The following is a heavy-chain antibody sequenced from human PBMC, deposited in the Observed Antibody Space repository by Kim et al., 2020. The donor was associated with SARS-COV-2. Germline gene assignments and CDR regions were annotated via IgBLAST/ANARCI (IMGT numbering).Heavy chain of an antibody. CDR1: GYTFNNYA. D-gene: IGHD3-10*01. CDR2: INTNTGNP. Sequence: ASVKVSCKASGYTFNNYAMNGVRQAPGQGLEWLGWINTNTGNPKYAQAFTGRFVFALDTSVSTAYLQISSLKAEESAVYSCARDDYGAGPNSYFDLGGQGTLVTVSS. V-gene: IGHV7-4-1*02. CDR3: ARDDYGAGPNSYFDL. J-gene: IGHJ4*02.